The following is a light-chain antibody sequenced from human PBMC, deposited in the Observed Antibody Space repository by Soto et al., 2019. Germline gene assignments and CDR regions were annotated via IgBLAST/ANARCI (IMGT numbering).Light chain of an antibody. V-gene: IGKV1-33*01. CDR2: DAS. CDR3: QQYDNLSLT. CDR1: QDISNY. Sequence: DIQMTQSPSSLSASVGDRVTITCQASQDISNYLNWYQQKPGKAPKLLIYDASNLETGVPSRFSGSGSGTDFTFTISSLQPEDIATYHCQQYDNLSLTFGGGTKVDIK. J-gene: IGKJ4*01.